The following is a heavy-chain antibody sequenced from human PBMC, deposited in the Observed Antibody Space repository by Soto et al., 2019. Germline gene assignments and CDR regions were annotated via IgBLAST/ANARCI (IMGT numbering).Heavy chain of an antibody. CDR3: ARSADYYGSGSYSYYYYYMDV. D-gene: IGHD3-10*01. Sequence: PSQTLSLTCAISGDSVSSNSAAWNWIRQSPSRGLEWLGRTYYRSKWYNDYAVSVKSRITINPDTSKNQFSLQLNSVTPEDTAVYYCARSADYYGSGSYSYYYYYMDVWGKGTTVTVS. CDR1: GDSVSSNSAA. J-gene: IGHJ6*03. V-gene: IGHV6-1*01. CDR2: TYYRSKWYN.